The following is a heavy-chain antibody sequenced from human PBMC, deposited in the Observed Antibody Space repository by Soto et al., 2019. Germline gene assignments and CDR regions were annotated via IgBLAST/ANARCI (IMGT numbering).Heavy chain of an antibody. J-gene: IGHJ3*02. CDR3: TRQVVGSAFDI. D-gene: IGHD2-15*01. CDR2: IRSKAYGGTA. Sequence: GGSLRLSCTASGFTFGDYAMSWVRQAPGKGLEWVGFIRSKAYGGTAEYAASVKGRFTISRDDSKSIAYLQMNSLKTEDTAVYYCTRQVVGSAFDIWGQGTMVTVSS. CDR1: GFTFGDYA. V-gene: IGHV3-49*04.